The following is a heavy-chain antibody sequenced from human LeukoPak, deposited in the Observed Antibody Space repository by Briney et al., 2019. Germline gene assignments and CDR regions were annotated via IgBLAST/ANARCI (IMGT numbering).Heavy chain of an antibody. CDR3: ARDPRGGDYYYYGMDV. CDR2: IYYSGST. D-gene: IGHD3-10*01. J-gene: IGHJ6*04. Sequence: KPSETLSLTCTVSGGSVSSGSYYWSWIRQPPGKGLEWIGYIYYSGSTNYNPSLKSRVTISVDTSKNQSSLKLSSVTAADTAVYYCARDPRGGDYYYYGMDVWGKGTTVTVSS. CDR1: GGSVSSGSYY. V-gene: IGHV4-61*01.